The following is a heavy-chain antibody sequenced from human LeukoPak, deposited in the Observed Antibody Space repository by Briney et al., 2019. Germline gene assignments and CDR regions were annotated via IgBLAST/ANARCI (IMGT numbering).Heavy chain of an antibody. CDR2: IGTAGDT. D-gene: IGHD3-9*01. V-gene: IGHV3-13*01. CDR1: GFTFSSYD. CDR3: ARARKESNYDILTGYFNIYYFDY. Sequence: GGSLRLSCAASGFTFSSYDRHWVRQATGKGLEWVSAIGTAGDTYYPGSVKGRFTISRENAKNSLYLQMNSLRAGDTAVYYCARARKESNYDILTGYFNIYYFDYWGQGTLVTVSS. J-gene: IGHJ4*02.